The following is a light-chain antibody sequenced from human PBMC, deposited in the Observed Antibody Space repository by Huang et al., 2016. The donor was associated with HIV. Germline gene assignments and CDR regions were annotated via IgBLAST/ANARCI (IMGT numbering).Light chain of an antibody. J-gene: IGKJ3*01. V-gene: IGKV3-15*01. CDR2: GAS. CDR3: QQYNNWPRT. Sequence: EIVMTQSPATLSVSPGERATLSCRASQSVSSNLAWYQKKPGQAPRLLSDGASTRATGIPARFSGSGSGTEFTLTISSLQSEDFAVYYCQQYNNWPRTFGPGTKVDIK. CDR1: QSVSSN.